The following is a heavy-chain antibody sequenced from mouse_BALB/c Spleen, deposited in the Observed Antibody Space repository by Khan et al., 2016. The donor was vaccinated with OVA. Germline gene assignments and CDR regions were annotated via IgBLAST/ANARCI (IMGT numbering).Heavy chain of an antibody. CDR2: IYPGGGYI. Sequence: QVQLQQSGVELVRPGTSVKISCKASGYTFTNYWLGWVKQRPGHGLEWIGDIYPGGGYINYNEKFKGKATLTAGTSSSTAYIQLSSLTSEDSAVYVCTRWATWYFDVWGAGTTVTVSS. V-gene: IGHV1-63*02. J-gene: IGHJ1*01. CDR3: TRWATWYFDV. CDR1: GYTFTNYW. D-gene: IGHD3-1*01.